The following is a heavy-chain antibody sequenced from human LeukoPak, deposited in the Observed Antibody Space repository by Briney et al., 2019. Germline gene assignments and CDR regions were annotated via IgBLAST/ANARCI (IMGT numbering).Heavy chain of an antibody. J-gene: IGHJ5*02. D-gene: IGHD2-2*01. CDR3: ASALYCSSTSCYAVDWFDP. Sequence: GASVKVSCKASGYTFTGYYMHWVRQAPGQGLEWMGWINPNSGGTNYAQKFQGRVTMTRDTSISTAYMELSRLRSDDTAVYYCASALYCSSTSCYAVDWFDPWGQGTLVTVSS. V-gene: IGHV1-2*02. CDR1: GYTFTGYY. CDR2: INPNSGGT.